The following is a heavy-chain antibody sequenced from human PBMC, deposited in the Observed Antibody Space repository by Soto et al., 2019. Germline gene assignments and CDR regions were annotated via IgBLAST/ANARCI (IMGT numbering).Heavy chain of an antibody. J-gene: IGHJ3*02. D-gene: IGHD3-10*01. CDR1: GFTFTSSA. Sequence: SVKVSCKASGFTFTSSAMQWVRQARGQRLEWIGWIVVGSGNTNYAQKFQERVTITRDMSTSTAYMELSSLRSEDTAVYYCAASPITMVRGVISPDAFDIWGQGTMVTVSS. CDR3: AASPITMVRGVISPDAFDI. V-gene: IGHV1-58*02. CDR2: IVVGSGNT.